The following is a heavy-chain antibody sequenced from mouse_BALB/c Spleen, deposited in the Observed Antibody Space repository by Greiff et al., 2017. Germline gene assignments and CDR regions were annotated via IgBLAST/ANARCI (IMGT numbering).Heavy chain of an antibody. D-gene: IGHD2-1*01. CDR2: ISSGGST. CDR3: ARELPYYFDY. V-gene: IGHV5-6-5*01. CDR1: GFTFSSYA. J-gene: IGHJ2*01. Sequence: DVMLVESGGGLVKPGGSLKLSCAASGFTFSSYAMSWVRQTPEKRLEWVASISSGGSTYYPDSVKGRFTISRDNARNILYLQMSSLRSEDTAMYYCARELPYYFDYWGQGTTLTVSS.